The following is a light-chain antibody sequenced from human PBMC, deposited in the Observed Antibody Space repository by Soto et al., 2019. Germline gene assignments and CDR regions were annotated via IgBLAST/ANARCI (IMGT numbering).Light chain of an antibody. V-gene: IGLV2-23*01. CDR3: CLYIGATTYV. J-gene: IGLJ1*01. CDR1: STDIGYHTY. CDR2: EGH. Sequence: QSVLTQPASVSGSPGQSITISCTGTSTDIGYHTYVSWYQQHTGKAPKVMISEGHRRPSGVPDRFSGSTSVNSASLTISGLQADDEADYYCCLYIGATTYVFGTGTKVTVL.